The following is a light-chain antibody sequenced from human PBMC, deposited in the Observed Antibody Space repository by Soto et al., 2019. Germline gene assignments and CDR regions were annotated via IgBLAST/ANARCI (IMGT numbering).Light chain of an antibody. CDR3: QQYDNLIT. CDR1: QSISRW. Sequence: DFRMTQSPSTLSASVGDRVTISCRASQSISRWLAWYQQKPGRAPKLLIYDVSSLKSGVPSRFSGSGSGTEFTFTISSLQPEDFATYFCQQYDNLITFGQGTRLEIK. J-gene: IGKJ5*01. CDR2: DVS. V-gene: IGKV1-5*01.